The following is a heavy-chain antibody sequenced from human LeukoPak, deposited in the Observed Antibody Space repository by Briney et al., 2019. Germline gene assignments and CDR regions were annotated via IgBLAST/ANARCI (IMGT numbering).Heavy chain of an antibody. D-gene: IGHD2-2*01. V-gene: IGHV4-39*07. CDR1: GGSISSSSYY. CDR3: ARGPGIVVVPAARYYYYGMDV. Sequence: SETLSLTCTVSGGSISSSSYYWGWIRQPPGKGLEWIGSIYYSGSTNYNPSLKSRVTISVDTSKNQFSLKLSSVTAADTAVYYCARGPGIVVVPAARYYYYGMDVWGQGTTVTVSS. J-gene: IGHJ6*02. CDR2: IYYSGST.